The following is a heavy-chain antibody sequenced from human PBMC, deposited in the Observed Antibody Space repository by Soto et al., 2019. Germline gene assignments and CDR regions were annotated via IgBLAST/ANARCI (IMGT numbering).Heavy chain of an antibody. CDR3: ARSGRDYIWGSYRSPVRYYYMDV. D-gene: IGHD3-16*02. Sequence: PSETLSLTCAVYGGSFSGYCWSWIRQPPGKGLEWIGEISHSGSTNYNPSLKSRVTISVDTSKNQFSLKLSSVTAADTAVYYCARSGRDYIWGSYRSPVRYYYMDVWGKGTTVTVSS. CDR2: ISHSGST. V-gene: IGHV4-34*01. CDR1: GGSFSGYC. J-gene: IGHJ6*03.